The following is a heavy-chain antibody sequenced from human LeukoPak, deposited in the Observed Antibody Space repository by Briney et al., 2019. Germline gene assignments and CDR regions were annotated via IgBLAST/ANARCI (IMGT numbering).Heavy chain of an antibody. D-gene: IGHD3-22*01. CDR3: ARDYYESSGYYPWNY. Sequence: GGSLILSCAASGFTFSTYAIHRVRQAPGKGLEWVAVISNDGSNKYYADSVKGRFTISRDNSKNTLYLQMNSLRAEDTAVYYCARDYYESSGYYPWNYWGQGTLVTVSS. CDR2: ISNDGSNK. V-gene: IGHV3-30*04. CDR1: GFTFSTYA. J-gene: IGHJ4*02.